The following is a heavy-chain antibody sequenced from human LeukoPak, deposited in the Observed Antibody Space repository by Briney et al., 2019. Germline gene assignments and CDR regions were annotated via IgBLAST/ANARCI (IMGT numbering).Heavy chain of an antibody. Sequence: ASVKVSCKASGYTFTSYAMNWVRQAPGQGLEWMGWINTNTGNPTYAQGFTGRFVFSLDTSVSTAYLQIGSLKAEDTAVYYCAREAIDDYYYYYYMDVWGKGTTVTVSS. CDR3: AREAIDDYYYYYYMDV. V-gene: IGHV7-4-1*01. CDR1: GYTFTSYA. J-gene: IGHJ6*03. CDR2: INTNTGNP.